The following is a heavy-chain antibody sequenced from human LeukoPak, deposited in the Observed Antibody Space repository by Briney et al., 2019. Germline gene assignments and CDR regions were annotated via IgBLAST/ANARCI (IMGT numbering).Heavy chain of an antibody. V-gene: IGHV3-30-3*01. CDR3: ARSKIEYRDDHAFDI. CDR1: GFTFSSYA. CDR2: ISYDGSNK. D-gene: IGHD5-24*01. Sequence: PGGSLRLSCAASGFTFSSYAMHWVRQAPGKGLEWVAVISYDGSNKYYADSVKGRFTISRDNSKNTLYLQMNSLRAEDTAVYYCARSKIEYRDDHAFDIWGQGTMVTVSS. J-gene: IGHJ3*02.